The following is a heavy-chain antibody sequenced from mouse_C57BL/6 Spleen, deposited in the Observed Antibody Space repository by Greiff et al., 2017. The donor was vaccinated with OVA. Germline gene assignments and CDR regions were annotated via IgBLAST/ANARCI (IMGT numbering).Heavy chain of an antibody. D-gene: IGHD2-1*01. CDR1: GYTFTSYW. CDR3: ARGGGNYDY. V-gene: IGHV1-59*01. Sequence: QVQLQQPGAELVRPGTSVKLSCKASGYTFTSYWMHWVKQRPGQGLEWIGVIDPSDSYTNYNQKFKGKATLTVDTSSSTAYMQLSSLTSEDSAVYYCARGGGNYDYWGKGTTLTVSS. J-gene: IGHJ2*01. CDR2: IDPSDSYT.